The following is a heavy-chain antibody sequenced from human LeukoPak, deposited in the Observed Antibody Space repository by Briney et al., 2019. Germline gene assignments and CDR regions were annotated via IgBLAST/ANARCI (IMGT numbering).Heavy chain of an antibody. D-gene: IGHD3-22*01. CDR3: ARDPRGPTAYDHSGRDTFED. Sequence: PGGSPRLSCAASGFTFSTYTLHWVCQAPGKGLEWVAVVLYDGETKYYADSVKGRFTISRDNSGNTLSLQMNSLRPDDTAVYYCARDPRGPTAYDHSGRDTFEDWGQGTRVTVSS. CDR2: VLYDGETK. J-gene: IGHJ4*02. V-gene: IGHV3-30*04. CDR1: GFTFSTYT.